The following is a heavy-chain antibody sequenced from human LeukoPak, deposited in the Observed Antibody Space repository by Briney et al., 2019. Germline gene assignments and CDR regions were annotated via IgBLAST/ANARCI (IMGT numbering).Heavy chain of an antibody. D-gene: IGHD3-9*01. V-gene: IGHV3-30*03. CDR2: ISQDESNK. CDR3: ARDRYDILTGYYMYFDY. J-gene: IGHJ4*02. Sequence: GGSLRLSCVVSGFTFSTYGMHWVRQAPGKGLEWVALISQDESNKYYADSVKGRFTISRDNSKNTLFLQMNSLRAEDTAVYYCARDRYDILTGYYMYFDYWGQGSLVTVSS. CDR1: GFTFSTYG.